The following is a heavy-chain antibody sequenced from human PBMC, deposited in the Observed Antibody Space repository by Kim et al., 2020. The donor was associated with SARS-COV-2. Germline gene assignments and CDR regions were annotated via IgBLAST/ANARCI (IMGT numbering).Heavy chain of an antibody. CDR2: VSGSGGST. CDR1: GFTFSSYA. J-gene: IGHJ4*02. CDR3: AKGVSSNWSFFDY. V-gene: IGHV3-23*01. Sequence: GGSLRLSCAASGFTFSSYAMSWVRQAPGKGPEWVSLVSGSGGSTYYADSVKGRFAISRDNSKKTLYLQMNSLRAEDTALYYCAKGVSSNWSFFDYWGQGTLVTVSS. D-gene: IGHD6-13*01.